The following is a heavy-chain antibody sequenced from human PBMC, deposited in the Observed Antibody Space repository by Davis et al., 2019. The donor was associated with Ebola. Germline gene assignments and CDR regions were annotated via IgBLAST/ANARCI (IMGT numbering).Heavy chain of an antibody. V-gene: IGHV3-48*02. D-gene: IGHD3-3*01. J-gene: IGHJ3*02. Sequence: GGSLRPPCAAPGFTFSSYSMNWVRQAPGKGLEWVSYISSSSSTIYYADSVKCRFTISRDNAKNSLYLQMNSLRDEDTAVYYCANFWSGYFIWGQGTMVTVSS. CDR2: ISSSSSTI. CDR3: ANFWSGYFI. CDR1: GFTFSSYS.